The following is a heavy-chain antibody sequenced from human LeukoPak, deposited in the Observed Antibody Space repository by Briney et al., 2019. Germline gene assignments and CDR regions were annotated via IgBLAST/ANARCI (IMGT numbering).Heavy chain of an antibody. CDR2: MNPNSGNT. D-gene: IGHD3-10*01. CDR3: ARGRYKVRGVILGY. CDR1: GYTFTSYD. J-gene: IGHJ4*02. Sequence: GASVKVSCKASGYTFTSYDINWVRQATGQGLEWMGWMNPNSGNTGYAQKFQGRVTMTRNTSISTAYMELSSLRSEDTAVYYCARGRYKVRGVILGYWGQGTLVTVSS. V-gene: IGHV1-8*01.